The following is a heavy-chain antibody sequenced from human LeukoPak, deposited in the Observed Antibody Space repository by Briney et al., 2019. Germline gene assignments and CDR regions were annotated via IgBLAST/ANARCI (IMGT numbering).Heavy chain of an antibody. CDR1: GGSFSGYY. V-gene: IGHV4-34*01. Sequence: PSETLSLTCAVYGGSFSGYYWSWIRQPPGKGLEWIGEINHSGSTNYNPSLKSRVTISVDTSKNQFSLKLSSVTAADTAVYYCARGLYDYVWGSYRYTFVFVYWGQGTLVTVCS. J-gene: IGHJ4*02. CDR3: ARGLYDYVWGSYRYTFVFVY. D-gene: IGHD3-16*02. CDR2: INHSGST.